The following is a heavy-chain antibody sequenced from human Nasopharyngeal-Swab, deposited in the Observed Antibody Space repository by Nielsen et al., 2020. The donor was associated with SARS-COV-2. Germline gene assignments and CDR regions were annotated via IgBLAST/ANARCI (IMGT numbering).Heavy chain of an antibody. D-gene: IGHD3-16*01. CDR2: IYYSGST. Sequence: ESLKISCTVSGGSISSSSYYWGWIRQPPGKGLEWIGSIYYSGSTYYNPSLKSRVTISVDTSKNQFSLKLSSVTAADTAVYYCADMGEDYYYYGMDVWGQGTTVTVSS. V-gene: IGHV4-39*01. J-gene: IGHJ6*02. CDR1: GGSISSSSYY. CDR3: ADMGEDYYYYGMDV.